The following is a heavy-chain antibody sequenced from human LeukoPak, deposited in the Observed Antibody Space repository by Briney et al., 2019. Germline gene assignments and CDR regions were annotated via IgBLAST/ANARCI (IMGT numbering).Heavy chain of an antibody. CDR2: ISAYNDNT. J-gene: IGHJ4*02. D-gene: IGHD3-9*01. Sequence: GASVKVSCKASGYTFTSYGISWVRQAPGQGLEWMGWISAYNDNTNYAQKLQGRVTMTTDTSTSTAYMELRSLRSDDTAVYYCARVHYDILTGYSYFDYWGQGTLVTVSP. CDR1: GYTFTSYG. CDR3: ARVHYDILTGYSYFDY. V-gene: IGHV1-18*01.